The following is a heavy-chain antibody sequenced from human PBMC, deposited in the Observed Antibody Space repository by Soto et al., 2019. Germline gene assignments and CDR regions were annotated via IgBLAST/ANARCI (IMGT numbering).Heavy chain of an antibody. CDR1: GGSISSYY. Sequence: SETLSLTCTVSGGSISSYYWSWIRQPPGKGLEWIGYIYYSGSTNYNPSLKSRVTISVDTSKNQFSLKLSSVTAADTAVYYCASAWPRDAFDIWGQGTMVTVSS. CDR3: ASAWPRDAFDI. J-gene: IGHJ3*02. D-gene: IGHD5-12*01. CDR2: IYYSGST. V-gene: IGHV4-59*12.